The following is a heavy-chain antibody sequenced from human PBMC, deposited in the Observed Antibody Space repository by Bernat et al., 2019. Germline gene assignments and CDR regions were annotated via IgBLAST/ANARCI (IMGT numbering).Heavy chain of an antibody. CDR3: ARDYRSVLLGATTWAWAFDI. CDR2: INPNSGGT. Sequence: QVQLVQSGAEVKKPGASVKVSCKASGYTFTGYYMHWVRQAPGQGLEWMGWINPNSGGTNYAQKFQGRVTMTRDTSISTDYMELSRLRSDDTAVYYCARDYRSVLLGATTWAWAFDIWGQGTMVTVSS. CDR1: GYTFTGYY. D-gene: IGHD1-26*01. J-gene: IGHJ3*02. V-gene: IGHV1-2*02.